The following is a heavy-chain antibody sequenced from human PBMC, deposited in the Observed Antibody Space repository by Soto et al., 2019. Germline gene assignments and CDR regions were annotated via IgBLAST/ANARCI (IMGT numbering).Heavy chain of an antibody. J-gene: IGHJ5*02. CDR3: AREKDSSSFGPHNWFDP. CDR1: GFTFSSYW. Sequence: EVQLVESGGGLVQPGGSLRLSCAASGFTFSSYWMSWVRQAPGKGLEWVANIKQDGSEKYYVDSVKGRFTISRDNAKNSLYLQMNSLRAEDTAVYYCAREKDSSSFGPHNWFDPWGQGTLVTVSS. D-gene: IGHD6-6*01. CDR2: IKQDGSEK. V-gene: IGHV3-7*01.